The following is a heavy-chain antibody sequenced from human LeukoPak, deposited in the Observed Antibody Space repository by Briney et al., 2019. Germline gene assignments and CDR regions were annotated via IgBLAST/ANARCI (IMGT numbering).Heavy chain of an antibody. Sequence: GGSLRLSCAASGFTFSSYSMNWVRQAPGKGLEWVSSIGSSSNYIYYSDSVKGRFTISRDNAKNSLYLQMNSLRAEDTAVYYCARVMDCSGGSCYPHFDYWGQGTLVTVSS. D-gene: IGHD2-15*01. CDR3: ARVMDCSGGSCYPHFDY. CDR1: GFTFSSYS. J-gene: IGHJ4*02. V-gene: IGHV3-21*01. CDR2: IGSSSNYI.